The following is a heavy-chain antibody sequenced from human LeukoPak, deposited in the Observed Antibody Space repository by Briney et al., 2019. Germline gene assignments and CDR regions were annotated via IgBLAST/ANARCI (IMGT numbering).Heavy chain of an antibody. V-gene: IGHV1-8*01. J-gene: IGHJ4*02. CDR1: GYTFTSYD. D-gene: IGHD4-23*01. CDR3: ARDLDYGGNSRGDY. Sequence: ASVKVSCKASGYTFTSYDINWVRQATGQGLEWMGWMNPNSDNTGYAQKFQGRVTMTRNTSISTAYMELSSLRSEDTAVYYCARDLDYGGNSRGDYWGQGTLVTVSS. CDR2: MNPNSDNT.